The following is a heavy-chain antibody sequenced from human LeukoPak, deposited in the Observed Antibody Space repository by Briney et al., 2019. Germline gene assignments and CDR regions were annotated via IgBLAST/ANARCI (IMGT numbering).Heavy chain of an antibody. CDR2: ISGSGGST. CDR1: GGTFSSYA. V-gene: IGHV3-23*01. CDR3: AKDHRYYYGSGSPTYDY. J-gene: IGHJ4*02. D-gene: IGHD3-10*01. Sequence: SCKASGGTFSSYAMSWVRQAPGKGLEWVSAISGSGGSTYYADSVKGRFTISRDNSKNTLYLQMNSLRAEDTAVYYCAKDHRYYYGSGSPTYDYWGQGTLVTVSS.